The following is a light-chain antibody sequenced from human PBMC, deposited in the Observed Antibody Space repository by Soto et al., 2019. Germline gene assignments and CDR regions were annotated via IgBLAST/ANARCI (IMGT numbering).Light chain of an antibody. CDR2: EVT. Sequence: QSALTQPASVSGSPGQSITISCTGTSSGVGAYNYVSWYQQYPGKAPKLMIYEVTNRPSGVSDRFSGSRSGNTASLTISGLQAEDEADYYCNSYTTSSTYVFGTGTKVTVL. CDR1: SSGVGAYNY. CDR3: NSYTTSSTYV. J-gene: IGLJ1*01. V-gene: IGLV2-14*01.